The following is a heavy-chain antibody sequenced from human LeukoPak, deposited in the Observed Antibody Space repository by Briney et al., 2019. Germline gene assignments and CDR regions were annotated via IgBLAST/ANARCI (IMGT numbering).Heavy chain of an antibody. Sequence: SETLSLTCAVYGGPFRGDSWTWIRQPPGKGLEWIGEINHSASTNYNPSLKSRVIMSLDTSKNQFSLKLSSVTAADTAVYYCARDGGIVLMVYDYWGQGTLVTVSS. CDR3: ARDGGIVLMVYDY. J-gene: IGHJ4*02. CDR2: INHSAST. CDR1: GGPFRGDS. D-gene: IGHD2-8*01. V-gene: IGHV4-34*01.